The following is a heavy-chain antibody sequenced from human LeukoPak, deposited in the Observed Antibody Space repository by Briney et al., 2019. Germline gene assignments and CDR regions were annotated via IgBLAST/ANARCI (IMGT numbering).Heavy chain of an antibody. V-gene: IGHV3-9*01. CDR1: GFTFDDYA. CDR2: ISWNSGSI. D-gene: IGHD3-9*01. J-gene: IGHJ4*02. CDR3: AKGRYSHGLFDY. Sequence: GGSLRLSCAASGFTFDDYAMHWVRQAPGKGLEWVSGISWNSGSIGYADSVRGRFTISRDNAKNSLYLQMNSLRAEDTAIYYCAKGRYSHGLFDYWGQGTLVTVSS.